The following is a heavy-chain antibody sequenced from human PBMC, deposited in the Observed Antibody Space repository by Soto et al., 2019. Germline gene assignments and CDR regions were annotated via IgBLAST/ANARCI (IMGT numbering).Heavy chain of an antibody. D-gene: IGHD2-2*01. Sequence: PSETLSLTCTVSGGPISSYYWSWIRQPPGKGLEWIGYIYYSGSTNYNPSLKSRVTISVDTSKNQFSLKLSSVTAADTAVYYCARLGYCSSTSCYVLILAYWGKGTLVPVSS. CDR1: GGPISSYY. CDR3: ARLGYCSSTSCYVLILAY. V-gene: IGHV4-59*01. CDR2: IYYSGST. J-gene: IGHJ4*02.